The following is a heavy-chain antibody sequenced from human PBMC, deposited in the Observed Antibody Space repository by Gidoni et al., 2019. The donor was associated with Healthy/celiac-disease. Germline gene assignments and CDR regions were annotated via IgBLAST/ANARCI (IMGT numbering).Heavy chain of an antibody. V-gene: IGHV3-21*01. Sequence: EVQLVESGGGLVKPGGSLRLSCAASGFTCSSYSMNWVRQAPGTGLEWVSSINSSGSYIYDADSVKGLFTISRDNAKNSLYLQRNSLSAEDTAVYYCARIQGYCSGGSCAPDAFDIWGQGTMVTVSS. CDR3: ARIQGYCSGGSCAPDAFDI. CDR1: GFTCSSYS. D-gene: IGHD2-15*01. J-gene: IGHJ3*02. CDR2: INSSGSYI.